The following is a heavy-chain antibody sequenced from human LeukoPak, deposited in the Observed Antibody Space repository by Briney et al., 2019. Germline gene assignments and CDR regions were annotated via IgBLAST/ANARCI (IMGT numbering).Heavy chain of an antibody. CDR1: GFTFSSYS. J-gene: IGHJ4*02. CDR2: ISSSSSYI. CDR3: AREAGSGSYYDY. Sequence: GSPRLSCATSGFTFSSYSQNWVRQAPGKGPEWGSSISSSSSYIYYADSVKGRFTISRDNAKNSLYLQMNSLRAEDTAVYYCAREAGSGSYYDYWGQGTLVTVSS. D-gene: IGHD3-10*01. V-gene: IGHV3-21*01.